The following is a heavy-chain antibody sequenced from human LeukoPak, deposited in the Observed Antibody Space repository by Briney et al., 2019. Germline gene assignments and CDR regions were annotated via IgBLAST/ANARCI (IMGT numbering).Heavy chain of an antibody. CDR3: ARKWIQLWTPYNWFDP. Sequence: GESLKISCKGSGYSFTSYWIGWVRQMPGEGLEWMGIIYPGDSDTRYSPSFQGQVTISADKSISTAYLQWSSLKASDTAMYYCARKWIQLWTPYNWFDPWGQGTLVTVSS. CDR1: GYSFTSYW. V-gene: IGHV5-51*01. CDR2: IYPGDSDT. J-gene: IGHJ5*02. D-gene: IGHD5-18*01.